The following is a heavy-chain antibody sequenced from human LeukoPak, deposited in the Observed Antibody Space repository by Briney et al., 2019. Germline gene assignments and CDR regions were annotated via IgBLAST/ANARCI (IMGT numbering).Heavy chain of an antibody. V-gene: IGHV4-34*01. CDR2: INHSGSS. CDR1: GGSFSGNY. Sequence: SETLSLTCAVYGGSFSGNYWSWIRQPPGKGLEWIGEINHSGSSNYNPSLKSRGTISVDTSKKQFSLKLSSVTAADTAMYYCARISGITGTPIFDDWGQGTLVTVSS. D-gene: IGHD1-20*01. CDR3: ARISGITGTPIFDD. J-gene: IGHJ4*02.